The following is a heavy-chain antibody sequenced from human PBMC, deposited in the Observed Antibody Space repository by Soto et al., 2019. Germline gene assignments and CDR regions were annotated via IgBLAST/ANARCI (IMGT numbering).Heavy chain of an antibody. J-gene: IGHJ6*02. CDR3: ARGREGSRGYYYYGMDV. CDR1: GGTFSSYA. CDR2: IIPIFGTA. Sequence: GASVKVSCKASGGTFSSYAISWVRQAPGQGLEWMGGIIPIFGTANYAQKFQGRVTITADESTSTAYMELSSLRSEDTAVYYCARGREGSRGYYYYGMDVWGQGTTVTVSS. D-gene: IGHD2-2*01. V-gene: IGHV1-69*13.